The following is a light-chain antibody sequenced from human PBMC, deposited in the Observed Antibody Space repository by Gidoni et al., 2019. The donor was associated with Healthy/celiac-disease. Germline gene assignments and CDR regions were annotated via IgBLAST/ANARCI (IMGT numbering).Light chain of an antibody. Sequence: EMVLTQSPATLSLSPGERTTLSCRASQSVSSYLAWYQQQPGQAPRLLIYHASNRATGLPARFSGSGSRTAFTLSISSLEPEDFPAYYCQQRSHWPTFGGGTKVEIK. CDR3: QQRSHWPT. V-gene: IGKV3-11*01. CDR1: QSVSSY. CDR2: HAS. J-gene: IGKJ4*01.